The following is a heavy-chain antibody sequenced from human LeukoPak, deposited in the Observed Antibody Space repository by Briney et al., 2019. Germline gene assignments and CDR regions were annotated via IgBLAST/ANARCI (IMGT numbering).Heavy chain of an antibody. CDR2: ISGSGGST. CDR3: AKLPPSGWYYFDY. J-gene: IGHJ4*02. V-gene: IGHV3-23*01. CDR1: GFIFSSYD. D-gene: IGHD6-19*01. Sequence: GGSLRLSCAASGFIFSSYDMNWVRKAPGKGLEWVSSISGSGGSTYYADSVKGRFTISRDNSKDTLYLQMDSLRVGDAAVYYCAKLPPSGWYYFDYWGQGTLVTVSS.